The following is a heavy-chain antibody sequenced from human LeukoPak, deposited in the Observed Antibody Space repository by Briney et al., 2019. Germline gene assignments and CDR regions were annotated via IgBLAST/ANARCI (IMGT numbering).Heavy chain of an antibody. Sequence: SETLSLTCSVSGGSISSSYWNWVRRHAGGGLEWIGRIHTSGTTNYNPSLKSRVTVSVDTSKNQFSLKLTSVTAADTAVYYCARSGGNSPFDYWGEGTLATVSS. CDR3: ARSGGNSPFDY. D-gene: IGHD4-23*01. CDR2: IHTSGTT. J-gene: IGHJ4*02. V-gene: IGHV4-4*07. CDR1: GGSISSSY.